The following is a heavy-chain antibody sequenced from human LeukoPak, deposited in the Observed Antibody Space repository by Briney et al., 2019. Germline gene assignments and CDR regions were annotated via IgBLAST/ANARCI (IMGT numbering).Heavy chain of an antibody. J-gene: IGHJ6*03. CDR3: ARDRSLRYYYYMDV. CDR1: GFTFSSYS. CDR2: ITFSSSII. V-gene: IGHV3-48*01. Sequence: GGSLRLSCAASGFTFSSYSMNWVRQAPGKGLEWVSYITFSSSIIYYADSVKGRFTISRDNAKNSLYLQMNSLRAEDAAVYYCARDRSLRYYYYMDVWGKGTTVTISS.